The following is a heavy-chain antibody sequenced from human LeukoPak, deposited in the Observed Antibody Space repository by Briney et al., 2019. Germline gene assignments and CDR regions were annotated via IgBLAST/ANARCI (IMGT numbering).Heavy chain of an antibody. J-gene: IGHJ6*03. V-gene: IGHV4-34*01. CDR2: INHSGST. CDR3: ARKTRRRFYHYYYMDV. D-gene: IGHD1/OR15-1a*01. Sequence: SETLSLTCAVYGGSFSGYYWSWIRQPPGKGQEWIGEINHSGSTNYNPSLKSRVTISVDTSKNQFSLKLSSVTAADTAVYYCARKTRRRFYHYYYMDVWGKGTTVTVSS. CDR1: GGSFSGYY.